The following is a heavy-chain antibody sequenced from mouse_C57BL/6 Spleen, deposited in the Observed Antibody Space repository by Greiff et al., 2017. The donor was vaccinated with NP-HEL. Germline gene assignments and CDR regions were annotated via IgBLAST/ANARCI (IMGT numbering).Heavy chain of an antibody. Sequence: EVQRVESGGGLVQPGGSLKLSCAASGFTFSDYGMAWVRQAPRKGPEWVAFISNLAYSIYYADTVTGRFTISRENAKNTLYLEMSSLRSEDTAMYYCARPAYYYGSSYGYFDVWGTGTTVTVSS. CDR3: ARPAYYYGSSYGYFDV. V-gene: IGHV5-15*01. J-gene: IGHJ1*03. CDR1: GFTFSDYG. D-gene: IGHD1-1*01. CDR2: ISNLAYSI.